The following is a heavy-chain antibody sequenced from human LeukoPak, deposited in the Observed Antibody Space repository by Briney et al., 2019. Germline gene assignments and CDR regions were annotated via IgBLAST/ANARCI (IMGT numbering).Heavy chain of an antibody. J-gene: IGHJ4*01. CDR2: IHHSGGT. CDR3: GLSKLGIAVAGPIYY. Sequence: SETLSLTCAVSGYSISSGYYWGWLRQPPGKGLEWIGSIHHSGGTYYTPSLKSRLTVSVDTAKNQFSLTMSSVTAADTAIYYCGLSKLGIAVAGPIYYWGQGALLTVSS. D-gene: IGHD6-19*01. V-gene: IGHV4-38-2*01. CDR1: GYSISSGYY.